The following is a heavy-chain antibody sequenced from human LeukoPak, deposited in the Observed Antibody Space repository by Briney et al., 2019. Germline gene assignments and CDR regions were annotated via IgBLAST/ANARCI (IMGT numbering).Heavy chain of an antibody. CDR3: ARDPGTTPLDYYYYMAV. Sequence: PSQTLSLTCTVSGGSISSGSYYWSWIRQPAGKGLEWIGRIYTSGSTNYNPSLKSRVTISVDTSKNQFSLKLSSVTAADTAVYYCARDPGTTPLDYYYYMAVWGKGTTVTVSS. V-gene: IGHV4-61*02. J-gene: IGHJ6*03. D-gene: IGHD1-7*01. CDR1: GGSISSGSYY. CDR2: IYTSGST.